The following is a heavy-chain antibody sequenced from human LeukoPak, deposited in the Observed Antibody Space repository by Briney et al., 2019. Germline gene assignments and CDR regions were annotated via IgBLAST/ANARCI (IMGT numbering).Heavy chain of an antibody. CDR3: AREGGDHEAGLVDY. CDR2: IIPIFGTA. V-gene: IGHV1-69*06. J-gene: IGHJ4*02. CDR1: GGTFSSYA. Sequence: SVKVSCKASGGTFSSYAISWVRQAPGQGLEWMGGIIPIFGTANYAQKFQGRVTITADKSTSTAYMELSSLRSEDTAVYYCAREGGDHEAGLVDYWGQGTLVTVSS. D-gene: IGHD4-17*01.